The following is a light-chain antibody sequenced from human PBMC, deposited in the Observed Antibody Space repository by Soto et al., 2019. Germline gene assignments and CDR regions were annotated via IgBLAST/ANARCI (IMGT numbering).Light chain of an antibody. CDR3: QQYYSLYT. CDR2: WAS. J-gene: IGKJ2*01. CDR1: QSVLYSSNNKNY. Sequence: DIVMTQSPDSLAVSLGERATINCKSSQSVLYSSNNKNYLAWYQQKPGQPPKPLIYWASTRESGVPDRFSGSGSGTDFTLTISSLQAEDVAVYYCQQYYSLYTFGQGTKLEIK. V-gene: IGKV4-1*01.